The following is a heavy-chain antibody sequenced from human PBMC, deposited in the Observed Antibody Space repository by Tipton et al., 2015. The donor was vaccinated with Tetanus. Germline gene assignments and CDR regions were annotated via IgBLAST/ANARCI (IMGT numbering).Heavy chain of an antibody. CDR2: IDYFGTT. Sequence: GLVKPSETLSLTCTVSGGSISTYHWNWIQQFPGKGLEWIGYIDYFGTTKYNPSLKSRVAMSVDTSKNQFSLKLSPVIAADTAMYYCARWTASGKGAFDIWGQGTMVTVSS. CDR1: GGSISTYH. J-gene: IGHJ3*02. CDR3: ARWTASGKGAFDI. D-gene: IGHD3/OR15-3a*01. V-gene: IGHV4-59*08.